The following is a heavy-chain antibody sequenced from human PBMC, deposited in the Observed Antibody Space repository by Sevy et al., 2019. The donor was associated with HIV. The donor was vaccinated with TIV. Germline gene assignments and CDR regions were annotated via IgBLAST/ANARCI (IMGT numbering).Heavy chain of an antibody. CDR1: GGSINTYY. CDR3: ARLRWDLVVVPGATPGCYFDS. Sequence: SETLSLTCTVSGGSINTYYWSWIRQPPGKGLEWIGYVSHSGNTNYNPSLKSRVSMSVDTSTNQFSLKVKSVTAADTAVYYWARLRWDLVVVPGATPGCYFDSWGQGTLVTVSS. J-gene: IGHJ4*02. V-gene: IGHV4-59*08. CDR2: VSHSGNT. D-gene: IGHD2-2*02.